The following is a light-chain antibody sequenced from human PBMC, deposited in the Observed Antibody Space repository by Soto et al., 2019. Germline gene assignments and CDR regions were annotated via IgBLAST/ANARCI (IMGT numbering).Light chain of an antibody. V-gene: IGKV1-27*01. CDR2: AAS. Sequence: DIQMTQSPSSLSASVGDRVIITCRASQGISNYLAWYQQKPGKVPKLLIYAASTLQSGVPSLFSGSGSGTDFTLPISSLQPEDVATYYCQKYNSPPSITSGQGTRLEIK. J-gene: IGKJ5*01. CDR3: QKYNSPPSIT. CDR1: QGISNY.